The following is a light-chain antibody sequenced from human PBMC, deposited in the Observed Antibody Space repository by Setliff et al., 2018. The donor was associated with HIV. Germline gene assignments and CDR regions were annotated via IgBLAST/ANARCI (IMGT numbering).Light chain of an antibody. V-gene: IGLV2-14*03. CDR2: DVT. CDR1: SSDVGGYNF. CDR3: SSYTSTRALL. J-gene: IGLJ2*01. Sequence: QSVLTQPAPVSGSPGQSVTISCTGTSSDVGGYNFVSWYQQHPGKTPELLIYDVTNRPSGVSDRFSGSRSGNTASLTISGLQPEDEADYYCSSYTSTRALLFGGGTKVTVL.